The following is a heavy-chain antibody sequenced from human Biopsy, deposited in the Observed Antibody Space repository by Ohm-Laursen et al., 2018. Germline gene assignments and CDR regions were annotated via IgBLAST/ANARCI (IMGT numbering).Heavy chain of an antibody. Sequence: SLRLSCAAFGFTFRKYAMSWVRQAPGKGLELVSTIGNTGATFYADSVKGRFIISRDTSKNTVYLQMNSLRVEDTAVYYCARDGEAKYCKHGVCPSDFWGQGTLVTVSS. V-gene: IGHV3-23*01. CDR1: GFTFRKYA. CDR2: IGNTGAT. CDR3: ARDGEAKYCKHGVCPSDF. J-gene: IGHJ4*02. D-gene: IGHD2-8*01.